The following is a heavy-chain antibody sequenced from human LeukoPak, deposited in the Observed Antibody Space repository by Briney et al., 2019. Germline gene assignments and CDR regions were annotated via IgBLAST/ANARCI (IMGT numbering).Heavy chain of an antibody. D-gene: IGHD3-10*01. J-gene: IGHJ4*02. V-gene: IGHV4-59*01. CDR2: IHYDGST. Sequence: SETLSLTCAVSRGSISSYYWSWIRQSPGKGLEWIGYIHYDGSTNYNPSLKSRATISLDTSKNQFSLRLSSVTAADTAVYYCASLGGSGSWNFGYWGQGALVTVSS. CDR3: ASLGGSGSWNFGY. CDR1: RGSISSYY.